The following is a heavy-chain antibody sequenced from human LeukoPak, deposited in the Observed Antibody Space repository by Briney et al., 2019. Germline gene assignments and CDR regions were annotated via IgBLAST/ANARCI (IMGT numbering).Heavy chain of an antibody. CDR3: AKDGIAVAGWFDP. D-gene: IGHD6-19*01. J-gene: IGHJ5*02. V-gene: IGHV3-33*06. CDR1: TFNNYA. CDR2: IWYDGSNK. Sequence: PGGSLRLSCEFTFNNYAVTWVRQAPGKGLEWVAVIWYDGSNKYYADSVKGRFTISRDNSKNTLYLQMNSLRAEDTAVYYCAKDGIAVAGWFDPWGQGTLVTVSS.